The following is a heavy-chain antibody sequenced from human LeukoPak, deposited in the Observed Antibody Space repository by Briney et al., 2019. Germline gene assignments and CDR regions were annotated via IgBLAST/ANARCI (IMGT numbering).Heavy chain of an antibody. CDR1: GGSVSSGSYY. Sequence: SETLPLTCTVSGGSVSSGSYYWSWIRQPPGKRLEWIGYISYSGSTNYSPSLKSRVTISVDTSKNQFSLKLNSVTAADAAVYYCAREGQLELRYLDYWGQGTLVTVSS. D-gene: IGHD1-7*01. CDR3: AREGQLELRYLDY. J-gene: IGHJ4*02. V-gene: IGHV4-61*01. CDR2: ISYSGST.